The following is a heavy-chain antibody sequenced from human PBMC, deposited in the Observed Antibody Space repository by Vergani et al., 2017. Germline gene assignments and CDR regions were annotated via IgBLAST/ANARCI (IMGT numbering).Heavy chain of an antibody. CDR1: GYTFTSYG. CDR3: ARALSSSWPKRWVDKYYFDY. D-gene: IGHD6-13*01. V-gene: IGHV1-18*01. J-gene: IGHJ4*02. CDR2: IRAYNGNT. Sequence: QVQLVQSGAEVKKPGASVKVSCKASGYTFTSYGISWVRQAPGQGLEWLGWIRAYNGNTNYAQKLQGRATMTTDPSTSTAYMELRSLRPDDTAVYYCARALSSSWPKRWVDKYYFDYWGQGTLVTVSS.